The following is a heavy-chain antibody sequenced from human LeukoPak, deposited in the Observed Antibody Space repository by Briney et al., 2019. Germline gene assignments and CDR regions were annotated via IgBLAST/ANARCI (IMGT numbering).Heavy chain of an antibody. V-gene: IGHV4-59*08. CDR2: TYYGGTT. CDR1: GASVTGTY. Sequence: PSETLSLTCSVSGASVTGTYWSWVRQTPGKGLERIAYTYYGGTTEYNPSLKSRATISVDTSKNHFSLDLRSVTAADTAVYFCARLGLYDGYTHDSWGQGNLVTVSS. D-gene: IGHD5-24*01. J-gene: IGHJ4*02. CDR3: ARLGLYDGYTHDS.